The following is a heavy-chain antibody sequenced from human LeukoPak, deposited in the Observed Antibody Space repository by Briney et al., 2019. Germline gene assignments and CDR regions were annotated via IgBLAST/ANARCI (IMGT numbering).Heavy chain of an antibody. V-gene: IGHV3-23*01. D-gene: IGHD5-24*01. J-gene: IGHJ4*02. CDR1: GFSFSTYD. Sequence: GGSLRLSCVGSGFSFSTYDMGWVRQTPGKGLEWVSAISTTGGYTEDADSVKGRFTISRDNSQNTLFLQMHSLRAEDTAVYYCATKPATIKFPFDIWGQVTLVTVSP. CDR3: ATKPATIKFPFDI. CDR2: ISTTGGYT.